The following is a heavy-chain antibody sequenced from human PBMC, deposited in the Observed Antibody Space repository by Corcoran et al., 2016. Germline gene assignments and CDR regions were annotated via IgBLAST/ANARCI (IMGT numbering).Heavy chain of an antibody. CDR1: GYSFNSYW. CDR2: IYPGDSET. CDR3: ARGGKGSYYFDY. Sequence: EVQLVQSGAEVKKPGESLKNSCKGSGYSFNSYWIGWVRQMHGKGLGWMGIIYPGDSETRYSPPFQGQVTIADDKSISTAYLQWSSLKASDTAMYYCARGGKGSYYFDYWGQGTLVTVSS. D-gene: IGHD3-16*01. V-gene: IGHV5-51*01. J-gene: IGHJ4*02.